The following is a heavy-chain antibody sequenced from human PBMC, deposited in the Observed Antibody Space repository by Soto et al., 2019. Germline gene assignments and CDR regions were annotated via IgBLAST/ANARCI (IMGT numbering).Heavy chain of an antibody. CDR2: IIPILGIA. V-gene: IGHV1-69*08. J-gene: IGHJ4*02. CDR1: GGTFSSYT. CDR3: ARDLSVTVTTSGYFDY. D-gene: IGHD4-4*01. Sequence: QVQLVQSGAEVKKPGSSVKVSCKASGGTFSSYTISWVRQAPGQGLEWLGRIIPILGIANYAQKFQGRVTITADKSTSTAYMELSSLRSEDTAVYYCARDLSVTVTTSGYFDYWGQGTLVTVSS.